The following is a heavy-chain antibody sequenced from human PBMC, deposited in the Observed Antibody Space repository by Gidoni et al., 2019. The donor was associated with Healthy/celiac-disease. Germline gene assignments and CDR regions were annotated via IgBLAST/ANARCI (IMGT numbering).Heavy chain of an antibody. CDR2: ISYDGSNK. V-gene: IGHV3-30*18. J-gene: IGHJ3*02. Sequence: QVQPVESGGGVVQPGRSLRPSCAAPGFTFSSYGMHWVHQAPGKGLEWVAVISYDGSNKYYADSVKGRFTISRDNSKNTLYLQMNSLRAEDTAVYYCAKEYCSSTSCHDAFDIWGQGTMVTVSS. CDR3: AKEYCSSTSCHDAFDI. CDR1: GFTFSSYG. D-gene: IGHD2-2*01.